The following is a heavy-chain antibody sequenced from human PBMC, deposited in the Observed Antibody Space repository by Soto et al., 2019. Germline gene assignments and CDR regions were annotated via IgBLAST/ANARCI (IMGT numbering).Heavy chain of an antibody. CDR2: MNPNSGNT. Sequence: ASVKLSRKASVYSYTRYDINWVRLATGQGLEWMGWMNPNSGNTGYAQKFQGRVTMTRNTSISTAYMELSSLRSEDTAVYYCAMXEYSSSSYYYSYMDVWGKGTTVTVSS. CDR3: AMXEYSSSSYYYSYMDV. V-gene: IGHV1-8*01. CDR1: VYSYTRYD. J-gene: IGHJ6*03. D-gene: IGHD6-6*01.